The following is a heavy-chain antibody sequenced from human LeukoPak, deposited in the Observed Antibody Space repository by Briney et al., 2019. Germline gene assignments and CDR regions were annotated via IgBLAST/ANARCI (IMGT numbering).Heavy chain of an antibody. J-gene: IGHJ5*02. Sequence: GESPKIFRSSSWYSFKYLWHGWPRQMPGKGLEWMGIIYPGDSDTRYSPSFQGQVTISAVKSTSTAYLQTGSVKASDTAIDFRQISPLVAVVPNGIETWGQGTLVTVSS. CDR1: WYSFKYLW. CDR2: IYPGDSDT. D-gene: IGHD1-1*01. V-gene: IGHV5-51*01. CDR3: QISPLVAVVPNGIET.